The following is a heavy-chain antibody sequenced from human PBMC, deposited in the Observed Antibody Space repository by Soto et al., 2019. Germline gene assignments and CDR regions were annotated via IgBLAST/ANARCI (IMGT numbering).Heavy chain of an antibody. D-gene: IGHD2-15*01. V-gene: IGHV4-31*03. CDR1: GGSISSGGYY. CDR3: ARGGLGYCSGGSCYSAGLSRYYYGMDV. CDR2: IYYSGST. Sequence: QVQLQESGPGLVKPSQTLSLTCTVSGGSISSGGYYWSWIRQHPGKGLEWIGYIYYSGSTYYNPSLKGRVTISVDTSKNQFSLKLSSVTAADTAVYYCARGGLGYCSGGSCYSAGLSRYYYGMDVWGQGTTVTVSS. J-gene: IGHJ6*02.